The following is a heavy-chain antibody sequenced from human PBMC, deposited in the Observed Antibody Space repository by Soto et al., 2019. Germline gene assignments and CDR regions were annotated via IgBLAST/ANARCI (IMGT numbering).Heavy chain of an antibody. J-gene: IGHJ6*02. CDR3: SRYPTLTDSFIHGMDV. Sequence: PVLSLKISCKGSVYTFTNYWVVWVRQIPGKGLEWMGIIYPGDSDTRYSPSFHGQVTISAARSISTAYLQWSSLKASDTGMYYCSRYPTLTDSFIHGMDVWGQLPTGTVSS. CDR2: IYPGDSDT. V-gene: IGHV5-51*01. CDR1: VYTFTNYW. D-gene: IGHD4-17*01.